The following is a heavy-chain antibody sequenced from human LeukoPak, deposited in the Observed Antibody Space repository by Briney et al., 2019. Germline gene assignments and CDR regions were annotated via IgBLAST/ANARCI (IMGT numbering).Heavy chain of an antibody. CDR2: INHSGGT. CDR3: ARGLFDYDILTGYPPPDAFDI. D-gene: IGHD3-9*01. V-gene: IGHV4-34*01. CDR1: GGSCSGYY. Sequence: SETLSLTCAVYGGSCSGYYWSWIRQPPGKGLEWIGEINHSGGTNYNPSLKSRVTISVDTSKNQFSLKLSSVTAADTAVYYCARGLFDYDILTGYPPPDAFDIWGQGTMVTVSS. J-gene: IGHJ3*02.